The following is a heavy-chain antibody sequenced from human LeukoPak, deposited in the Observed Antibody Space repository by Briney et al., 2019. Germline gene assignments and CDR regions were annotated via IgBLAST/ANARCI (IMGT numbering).Heavy chain of an antibody. CDR2: INHSGST. CDR1: GGSFSGYY. J-gene: IGHJ4*02. Sequence: SETLSLTCAVYGGSFSGYYWSWIRQPPGKGLEWIGEINHSGSTNYNPSLKSRVTISVDTSKNQFSLKLSSVTAADTAVYYCARRPCGGDCYLEDYWGQGTLVTVSS. CDR3: ARRPCGGDCYLEDY. D-gene: IGHD2-21*02. V-gene: IGHV4-34*01.